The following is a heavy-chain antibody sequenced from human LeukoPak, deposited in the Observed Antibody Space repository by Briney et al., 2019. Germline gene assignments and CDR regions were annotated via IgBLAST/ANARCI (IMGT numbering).Heavy chain of an antibody. D-gene: IGHD1-26*01. CDR2: IIPILGIA. CDR3: ARGSFPDVGVLLFDY. V-gene: IGHV1-69*02. J-gene: IGHJ4*02. Sequence: GASVKVSCKASGGTFSSYTISWVRQAPGQGLEWMGRIIPILGIANYAQKFQGRVTITADKSTSTAYMELSSLRSEDTAVYYCARGSFPDVGVLLFDYWGQGTLVTVSS. CDR1: GGTFSSYT.